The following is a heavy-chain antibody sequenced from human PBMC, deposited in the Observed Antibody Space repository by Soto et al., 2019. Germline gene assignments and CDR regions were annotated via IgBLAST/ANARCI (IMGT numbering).Heavy chain of an antibody. CDR1: GVTFSSET. D-gene: IGHD3-10*01. J-gene: IGHJ4*02. Sequence: QVQLVQSGADVKKPGSSVKVSCQASGVTFSSETLGWVRQAPGQGLEWVGGIIPLFGTASCAQKFQGRVTITADESTSTVYMELSSLRSDDTAVYFCANELGENPASPLDAWGQGTLVTVSS. V-gene: IGHV1-69*01. CDR2: IIPLFGTA. CDR3: ANELGENPASPLDA.